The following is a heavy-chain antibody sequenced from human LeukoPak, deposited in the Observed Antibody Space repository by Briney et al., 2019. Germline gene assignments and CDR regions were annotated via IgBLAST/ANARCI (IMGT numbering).Heavy chain of an antibody. CDR1: GGSFSGYY. CDR2: INHSGST. V-gene: IGHV4-34*01. J-gene: IGHJ6*02. D-gene: IGHD5-18*01. Sequence: SETLSLTCAVCGGSFSGYYWSWIRQPPGKGLEWIGEINHSGSTNYNPSLKSRVTISVDTSKNQFSLKLSSVTAADTAVYYCARQSNVDTAMITYYYYGMDVWGQGTTVTVSS. CDR3: ARQSNVDTAMITYYYYGMDV.